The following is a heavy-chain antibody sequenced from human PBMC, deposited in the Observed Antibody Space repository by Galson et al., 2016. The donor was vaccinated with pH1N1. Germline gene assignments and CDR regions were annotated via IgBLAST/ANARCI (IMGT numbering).Heavy chain of an antibody. CDR1: GYSISRGYY. D-gene: IGHD6-19*01. V-gene: IGHV4-38-2*02. J-gene: IGHJ5*02. CDR3: ARSAQWLLYSRFDP. CDR2: FHHTDGT. Sequence: ETLSLTCSVSGYSISRGYYWGWIRQPPGKGLEWIGSFHHTDGTYYNPSLKSRVTISVDTSKRQISLTLSSVSAADTAMYYCARSAQWLLYSRFDPWGQGILVTVSS.